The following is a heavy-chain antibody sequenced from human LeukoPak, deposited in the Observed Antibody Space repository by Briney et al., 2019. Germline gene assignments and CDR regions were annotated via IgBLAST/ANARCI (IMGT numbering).Heavy chain of an antibody. CDR1: GFTFSSYA. V-gene: IGHV3-64D*06. CDR2: VSDNGGST. J-gene: IGHJ3*02. D-gene: IGHD5-18*01. Sequence: AGGSLRLSCSASGFTFSSYAMHWVRQAPGKGLEYVSAVSDNGGSTYYADSVKGRCTISRDNSKNTLYLQMGSLRAEDTAVYYCVKGGQYSRDAFDIWGQGTMVTVSS. CDR3: VKGGQYSRDAFDI.